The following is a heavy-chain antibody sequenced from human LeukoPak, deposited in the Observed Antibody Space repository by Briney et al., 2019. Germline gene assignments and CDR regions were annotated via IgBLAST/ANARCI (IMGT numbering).Heavy chain of an antibody. J-gene: IGHJ4*02. D-gene: IGHD6-19*01. CDR2: ISSSGSTI. V-gene: IGHV3-11*01. Sequence: GGSLRLSCAASGFTFSDYYMSWIRQAPGKGLEWVSYISSSGSTIYYADSVKGRFTISRDNAKNSLYLQMDSLRAEDTAVYYCASGVAVAGYYFDYWGQGTLVTVSS. CDR3: ASGVAVAGYYFDY. CDR1: GFTFSDYY.